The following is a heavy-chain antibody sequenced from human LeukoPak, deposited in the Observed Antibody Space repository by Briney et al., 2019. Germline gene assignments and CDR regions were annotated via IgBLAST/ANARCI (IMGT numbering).Heavy chain of an antibody. V-gene: IGHV1-18*01. CDR2: ISAYNGDT. J-gene: IGHJ3*02. Sequence: ASVKVSCKASGYTFTSYGISWVRQAPGQGLEWMGWISAYNGDTNYAQKLQGRVTMTTDTSTSTAYMELRSLRSDDTAVYYCAREMGATAPEAFDIWGQGTMVTVSP. CDR1: GYTFTSYG. D-gene: IGHD1-26*01. CDR3: AREMGATAPEAFDI.